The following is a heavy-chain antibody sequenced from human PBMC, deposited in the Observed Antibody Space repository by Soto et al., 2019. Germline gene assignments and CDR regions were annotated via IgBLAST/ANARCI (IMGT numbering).Heavy chain of an antibody. CDR3: ASQAPDRSGFMQLPSGMDV. CDR1: GYTLTELS. V-gene: IGHV1-24*01. J-gene: IGHJ6*04. Sequence: AYVKVSCGVSGYTLTELSMHWVRQAPGKGLEWMGGFDPEDGETIYAQKFQGRVTMTEYTSTDAAYMELSRLRSEEKAVYSCASQAPDRSGFMQLPSGMDVWGNGTTVTV. D-gene: IGHD3-22*01. CDR2: FDPEDGET.